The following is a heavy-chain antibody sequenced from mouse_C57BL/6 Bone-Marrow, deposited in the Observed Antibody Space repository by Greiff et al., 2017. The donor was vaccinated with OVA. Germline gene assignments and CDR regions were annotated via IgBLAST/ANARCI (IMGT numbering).Heavy chain of an antibody. V-gene: IGHV5-16*01. J-gene: IGHJ2*01. CDR2: INYDGSST. CDR3: ARDRELGRGYFDY. CDR1: GFTFSDYY. Sequence: EVQVVESEGGLVQPGRSMKLSCTASGFTFSDYYMAWVRQVPEKGLEWVANINYDGSSTYYLDSLKSRFIISRDNAKNILYLQMSSLKSEDTATYYCARDRELGRGYFDYWGQGTTLTVSS. D-gene: IGHD4-1*01.